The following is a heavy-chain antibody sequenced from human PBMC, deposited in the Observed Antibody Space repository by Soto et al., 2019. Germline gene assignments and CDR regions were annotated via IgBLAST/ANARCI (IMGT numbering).Heavy chain of an antibody. J-gene: IGHJ4*02. Sequence: QVQLQESGPGLVKPSQTLSLTCTVSGGSISSGGYYWSWIRQHPGKGLEWIGYIDYSESTNYNPSLKSRVTISVDPSKNQFSLKLSSVTAADAAVYYCARGGRYGSGSYPGYWGQGTLVTVSS. D-gene: IGHD3-10*01. CDR3: ARGGRYGSGSYPGY. CDR1: GGSISSGGYY. CDR2: IDYSEST. V-gene: IGHV4-31*03.